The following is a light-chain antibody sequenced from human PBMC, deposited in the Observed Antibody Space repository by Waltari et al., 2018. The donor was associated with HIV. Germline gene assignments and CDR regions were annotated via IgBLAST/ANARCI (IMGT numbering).Light chain of an antibody. J-gene: IGKJ2*01. CDR2: DAS. CDR1: QEITNC. CDR3: HQYENLPYT. Sequence: DIQMTQSPSSLSASVGDRVTITSQANQEITNCLNWYQQKPGKAPELLIYDASTVEIGVPPRFSGSGSGTDFIFTIGSLRPEDVGTYYCHQYENLPYTFGQGTKLEI. V-gene: IGKV1-33*01.